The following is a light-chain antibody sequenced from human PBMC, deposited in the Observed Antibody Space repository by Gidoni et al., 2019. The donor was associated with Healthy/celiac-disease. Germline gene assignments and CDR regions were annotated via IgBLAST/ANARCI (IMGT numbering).Light chain of an antibody. CDR2: DDS. Sequence: SYVLTHPPSVSVAPGQTARITCGGNNIGSQSVHWYQQKPGQAPVLVVYDDSDRPSGIRERFSGSNSGNTATLTISRVEAGDEADYYCKVWDSSSEGVFGGGTKLTVL. V-gene: IGLV3-21*02. CDR3: KVWDSSSEGV. J-gene: IGLJ2*01. CDR1: NIGSQS.